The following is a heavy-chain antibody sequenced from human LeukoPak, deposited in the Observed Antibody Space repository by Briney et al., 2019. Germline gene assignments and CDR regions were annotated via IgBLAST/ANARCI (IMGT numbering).Heavy chain of an antibody. CDR3: ARGMVRGQYV. CDR1: GGSISSSSYY. Sequence: SETLSLTCTVSGGSISSSSYYWGWIRQPPGKGLEWIGSIYYSGSTYYNPSLKSRVTISVDTSKNQFSLKLSSVTAADAAVYYCARGMVRGQYVWGKGTTVTVSS. V-gene: IGHV4-39*07. D-gene: IGHD3-10*01. J-gene: IGHJ6*04. CDR2: IYYSGST.